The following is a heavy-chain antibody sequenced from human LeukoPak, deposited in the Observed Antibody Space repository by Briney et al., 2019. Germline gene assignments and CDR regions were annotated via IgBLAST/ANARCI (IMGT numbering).Heavy chain of an antibody. V-gene: IGHV3-23*01. CDR2: ISGSGGST. CDR1: GFTFSSYA. CDR3: AKERTSIVVVPAATDY. D-gene: IGHD2-2*01. J-gene: IGHJ4*02. Sequence: GGSLRLSCAASGFTFSSYAMSWVRQAPGKGLEWVSAISGSGGSTYYADSVKGRFTISRDNFKNTLYLQMNSLRAEDTAVYYCAKERTSIVVVPAATDYWGQGTLVTVSS.